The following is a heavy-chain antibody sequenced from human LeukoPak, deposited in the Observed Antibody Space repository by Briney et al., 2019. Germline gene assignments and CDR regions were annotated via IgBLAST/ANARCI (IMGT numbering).Heavy chain of an antibody. CDR3: ARRGIVGATGGDY. D-gene: IGHD1-26*01. Sequence: PSETLSLTCAVYGGSFSGYYWSWIRQPPGKGLEWIGEINHSGSTNYNPSLKSRVTISVDTSKNQFSLKLSSVTAADTAVYYCARRGIVGATGGDYWGQGTLVTVSS. CDR1: GGSFSGYY. V-gene: IGHV4-34*01. CDR2: INHSGST. J-gene: IGHJ4*02.